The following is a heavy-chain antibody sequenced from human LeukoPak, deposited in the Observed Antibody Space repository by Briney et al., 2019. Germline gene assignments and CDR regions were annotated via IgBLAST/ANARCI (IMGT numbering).Heavy chain of an antibody. D-gene: IGHD2-21*02. V-gene: IGHV5-51*01. CDR2: IYPGDSDT. J-gene: IGHJ6*02. CDR1: GYSFTSYW. CDR3: ARGRYCGGDCSSYYYYGMDV. Sequence: GESLQISCKGSGYSFTSYWIGWVRQMPGKGLEWMGIIYPGDSDTRYSPSFQGQVTISADKSISTAYLQWSSLKASDTAMYYCARGRYCGGDCSSYYYYGMDVWGQGTTVTVSS.